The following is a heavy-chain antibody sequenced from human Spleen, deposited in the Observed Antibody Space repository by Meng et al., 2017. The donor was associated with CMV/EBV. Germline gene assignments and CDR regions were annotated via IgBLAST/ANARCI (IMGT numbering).Heavy chain of an antibody. CDR2: ISSSSSYI. D-gene: IGHD2-2*01. Sequence: GGSLRLSCAASGFTFSSYSMNWVRQAPGKGLEWVSSISSSSSYIYYADSVKGRFTISRDNAKNSLYLQMNSLRAEDTAVYYCARSHIVVVPAARYYYYYGMDVWGQGTTVTVSS. CDR1: GFTFSSYS. J-gene: IGHJ6*02. CDR3: ARSHIVVVPAARYYYYYGMDV. V-gene: IGHV3-21*01.